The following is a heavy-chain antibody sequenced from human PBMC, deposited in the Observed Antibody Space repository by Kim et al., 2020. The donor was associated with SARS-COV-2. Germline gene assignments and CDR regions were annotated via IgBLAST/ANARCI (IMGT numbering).Heavy chain of an antibody. CDR2: IGTAGDT. D-gene: IGHD1-7*01. CDR3: ARGQGHIIGTARFDP. J-gene: IGHJ5*02. Sequence: GGSLRLSCAASGFTFSSYDMHWVRQATGKGLEWVSAIGTAGDTYYSGSVKGRFTNFRENAKNSLYLQMNSLRAGETAVYYCARGQGHIIGTARFDPWGQGTLVTVSS. CDR1: GFTFSSYD. V-gene: IGHV3-13*01.